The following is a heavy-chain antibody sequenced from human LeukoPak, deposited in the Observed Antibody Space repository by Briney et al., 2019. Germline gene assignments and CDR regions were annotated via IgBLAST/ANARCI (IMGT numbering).Heavy chain of an antibody. J-gene: IGHJ1*01. CDR2: IYPGDSDI. D-gene: IGHD2-15*01. CDR3: ARPKSYCSGGICYPEYFHH. V-gene: IGHV5-51*01. Sequence: GESLKISCKGSGYSFTNHWIGWVRQMPGKGLEWMGIIYPGDSDIRYSPSFQGQVTISADKSISTAYLQWSSLKASDTAMYYCARPKSYCSGGICYPEYFHHWGQGTLVTVSS. CDR1: GYSFTNHW.